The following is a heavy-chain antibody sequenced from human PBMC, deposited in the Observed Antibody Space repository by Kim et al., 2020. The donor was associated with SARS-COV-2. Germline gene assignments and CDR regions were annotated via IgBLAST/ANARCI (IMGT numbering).Heavy chain of an antibody. D-gene: IGHD3-16*01. V-gene: IGHV3-21*04. Sequence: YYADSVKGRFIRSRDDAKNTLYLQMNSLRAEDTAVYYCARITSGAVSHFESWGQGTLDTVSS. CDR3: ARITSGAVSHFES. J-gene: IGHJ4*02.